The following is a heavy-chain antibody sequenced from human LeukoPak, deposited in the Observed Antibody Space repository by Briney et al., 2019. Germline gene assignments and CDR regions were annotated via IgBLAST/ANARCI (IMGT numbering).Heavy chain of an antibody. CDR2: ISGSGGST. D-gene: IGHD3-10*01. J-gene: IGHJ4*02. CDR3: ARGSPYYYGSGSYYLDY. CDR1: GFTFSSYA. V-gene: IGHV3-23*01. Sequence: GGSLRLSCAASGFTFSSYAMSWVRQAPGKGLEWVSAISGSGGSTYYADSVKGRFTISRDNSKNTLYLQMNSLRAEDTAVYYCARGSPYYYGSGSYYLDYWGQGTLVTVSS.